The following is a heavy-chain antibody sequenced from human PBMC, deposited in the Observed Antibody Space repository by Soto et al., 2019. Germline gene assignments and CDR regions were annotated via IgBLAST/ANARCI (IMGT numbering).Heavy chain of an antibody. Sequence: ASVKVSCKASGYTFTGYSMHWVRQAPGQGLEWMGWINANSGNTNYAQKLQGRVTMTRDTSTSTAYMELRSLRSDDTAVYYCARVHSSGYYYVGGYYGMDVWGQGTTVTVSS. J-gene: IGHJ6*02. CDR2: INANSGNT. D-gene: IGHD3-22*01. V-gene: IGHV1-18*04. CDR3: ARVHSSGYYYVGGYYGMDV. CDR1: GYTFTGYS.